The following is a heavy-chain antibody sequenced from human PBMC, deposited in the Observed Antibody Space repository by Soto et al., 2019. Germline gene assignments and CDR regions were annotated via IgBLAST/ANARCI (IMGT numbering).Heavy chain of an antibody. CDR1: GFNFRSYA. CDR2: MSYDGSLE. CDR3: ARAAYASSWNWFDP. Sequence: QVQLVESGGGVVQAGRSLRLSCAASGFNFRSYAIHWVRQAPGKGLEWVAVMSYDGSLEYYGDSVKGRFTISRDNSKNTLYLQMSSLRGEDTAVYYCARAAYASSWNWFDPWGQGTLVTVSS. D-gene: IGHD6-13*01. V-gene: IGHV3-30*04. J-gene: IGHJ5*02.